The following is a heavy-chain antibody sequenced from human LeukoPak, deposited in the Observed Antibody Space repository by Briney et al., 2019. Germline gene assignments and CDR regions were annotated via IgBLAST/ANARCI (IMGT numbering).Heavy chain of an antibody. CDR1: GGSISSYY. D-gene: IGHD5-12*01. V-gene: IGHV4-59*01. CDR2: IYYSGST. J-gene: IGHJ4*02. CDR3: AREGYDSFDY. Sequence: SETLSLTCTVSGGSISSYYWSWIRQPPGKGLEWIVYIYYSGSTNYNPSLKSRVTISVDTSKNQFSLKLSSVTAADTAVYYCAREGYDSFDYWGQGTLVTVSS.